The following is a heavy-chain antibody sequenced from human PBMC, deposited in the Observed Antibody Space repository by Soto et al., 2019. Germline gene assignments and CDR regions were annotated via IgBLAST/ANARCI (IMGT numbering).Heavy chain of an antibody. D-gene: IGHD1-7*01. CDR1: GYTFTSYG. CDR3: ARVITGTTFYYYCGMDV. CDR2: ISAYNGNT. Sequence: QVQLGQSGAEVKKPGASVKVSCKASGYTFTSYGINWVRQAPGQGLEWMGWISAYNGNTNYAQKLQGRVTMTTDTSTSTAYLELRILRSDDTAVYYCARVITGTTFYYYCGMDVWGQGTTVTVSS. J-gene: IGHJ6*02. V-gene: IGHV1-18*01.